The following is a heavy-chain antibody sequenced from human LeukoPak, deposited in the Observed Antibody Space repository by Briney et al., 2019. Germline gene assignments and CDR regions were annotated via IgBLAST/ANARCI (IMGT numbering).Heavy chain of an antibody. CDR3: ARRDISSGWSFDY. CDR1: GGSISNYH. CDR2: IHTSGST. V-gene: IGHV4-4*07. J-gene: IGHJ4*02. D-gene: IGHD6-19*01. Sequence: SETLSLTSTVSGGSISNYHWSWIRQPAGKGLEWISQIHTSGSTNYNPPLKSRVTMSIDTPENQLSLTIRSVTAADTAVYYCARRDISSGWSFDYWGQGILVTVSS.